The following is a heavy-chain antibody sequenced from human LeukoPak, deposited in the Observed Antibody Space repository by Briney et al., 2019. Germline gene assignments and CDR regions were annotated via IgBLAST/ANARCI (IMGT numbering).Heavy chain of an antibody. J-gene: IGHJ4*02. CDR3: ARDRGEVKYSSGWYYFDY. CDR1: GYTFTGYY. V-gene: IGHV1-2*02. Sequence: ASVKVSCKASGYTFTGYYMHWVRQAPGQGLEWMGWINPSSGGTNYAQKFQGRVTMTRDTSISTAYMELSRLRSDDTAVYYCARDRGEVKYSSGWYYFDYWGQGTLVTVSS. CDR2: INPSSGGT. D-gene: IGHD6-19*01.